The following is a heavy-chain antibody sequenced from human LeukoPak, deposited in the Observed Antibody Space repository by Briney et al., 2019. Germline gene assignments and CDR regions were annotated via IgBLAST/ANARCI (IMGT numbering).Heavy chain of an antibody. J-gene: IGHJ6*03. CDR2: INGGGNTT. D-gene: IGHD6-19*01. CDR3: TKELHVAVAVADYYYFYMDA. CDR1: GFAFSSFV. V-gene: IGHV3-23*01. Sequence: GGSLRLSCAASGFAFSSFVMGWVRQSPGEGLGWLSTINGGGNTTFYADSVKGRFTISRDNSKNTLHLHLDSLRPDDTAIYYCTKELHVAVAVADYYYFYMDAWGRGTAVSVCS.